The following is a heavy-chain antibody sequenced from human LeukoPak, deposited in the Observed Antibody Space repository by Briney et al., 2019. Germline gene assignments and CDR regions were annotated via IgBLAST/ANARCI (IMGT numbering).Heavy chain of an antibody. V-gene: IGHV1-69*13. Sequence: ASVKVSCKASGGTFSSYAISWVRQAPGQGLEWMGGIIPIFGTANYAQKFQGRVTITADESTSTAYMELSNLRSEDTAVYYCAREVAYSSGWHQDYYYYMDVWGKGTTVTVSS. J-gene: IGHJ6*03. CDR2: IIPIFGTA. CDR1: GGTFSSYA. CDR3: AREVAYSSGWHQDYYYYMDV. D-gene: IGHD6-19*01.